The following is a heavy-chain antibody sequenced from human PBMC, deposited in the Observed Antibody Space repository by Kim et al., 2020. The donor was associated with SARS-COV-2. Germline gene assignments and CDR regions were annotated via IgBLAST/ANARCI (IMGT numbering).Heavy chain of an antibody. D-gene: IGHD3-22*01. CDR1: GFTFSTYA. CDR2: ISGSGGTS. V-gene: IGHV3-23*01. Sequence: GGSLRLSCAASGFTFSTYAMSWVRQAPGKGLEWVSGISGSGGTSYYADSVKGRFTISRDNSKDTVYLEMNSLRVEDTAVYYCAKVFGHFDSGAQRYYYHNMDVWGEGTTVTVSS. CDR3: AKVFGHFDSGAQRYYYHNMDV. J-gene: IGHJ6*03.